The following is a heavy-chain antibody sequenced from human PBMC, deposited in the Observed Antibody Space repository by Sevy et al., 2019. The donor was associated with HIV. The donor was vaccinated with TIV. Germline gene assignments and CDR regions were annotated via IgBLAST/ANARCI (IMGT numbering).Heavy chain of an antibody. CDR3: ARPSYGSGRGYRNYFSYYGMDD. J-gene: IGHJ6*02. V-gene: IGHV1-69*13. Sequence: ASVKVSCKASGGTFSSFALSWVRQAPGQGLEWMGGIIPIFGTTKYAQKFQGRVTIIADESTSTAYMELSSLGSEDTAVYYCARPSYGSGRGYRNYFSYYGMDDWGPGTTVTVSS. D-gene: IGHD3-10*01. CDR1: GGTFSSFA. CDR2: IIPIFGTT.